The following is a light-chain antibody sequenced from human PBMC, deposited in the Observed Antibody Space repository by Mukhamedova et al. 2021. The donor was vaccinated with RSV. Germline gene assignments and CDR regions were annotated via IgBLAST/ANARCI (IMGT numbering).Light chain of an antibody. Sequence: GVPERLSGSNSGNTATLTISGTQPMDVADYYCQAWDSNTAVFGGGTKLTVL. CDR3: QAWDSNTAV. J-gene: IGLJ2*01. V-gene: IGLV3-1*01.